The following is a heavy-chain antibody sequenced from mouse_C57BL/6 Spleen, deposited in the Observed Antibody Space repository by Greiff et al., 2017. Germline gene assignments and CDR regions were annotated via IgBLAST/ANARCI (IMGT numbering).Heavy chain of an antibody. Sequence: EVHLVESEGGLVQPGSSMKLSCTASGFTFSDYYMAWVRQVPEKGLEWVANINYDGSSTYYLDSLKSRFIISRDNAKNILYLQMSSLKSEDTATYYCAREDPYYYGSSYGAMDYWGQGTSVTVSS. CDR3: AREDPYYYGSSYGAMDY. D-gene: IGHD1-1*01. CDR2: INYDGSST. V-gene: IGHV5-16*01. J-gene: IGHJ4*01. CDR1: GFTFSDYY.